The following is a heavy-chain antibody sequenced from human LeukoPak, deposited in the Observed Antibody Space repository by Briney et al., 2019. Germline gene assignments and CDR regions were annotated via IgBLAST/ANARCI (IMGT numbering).Heavy chain of an antibody. J-gene: IGHJ4*02. Sequence: PGGSLRLSCAASGFTFSSYEMNWVRQAPGKGLEWVANIKEDGSWKHYAVSVQGRFTISRDNAKNSLYLQMNSLRAEDTAVYYCARDRGWYHADSWGQGTLVTVLS. CDR3: ARDRGWYHADS. D-gene: IGHD6-19*01. V-gene: IGHV3-7*01. CDR1: GFTFSSYE. CDR2: IKEDGSWK.